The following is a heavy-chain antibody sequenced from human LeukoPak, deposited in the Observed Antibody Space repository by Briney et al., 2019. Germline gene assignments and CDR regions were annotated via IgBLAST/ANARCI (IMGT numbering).Heavy chain of an antibody. V-gene: IGHV4-30-4*08. D-gene: IGHD6-6*01. CDR3: ARVSSSSQGLDY. Sequence: SETLSLTCTVSGGSISSGDYYWSWIRQPPGKGLEWIGYIYYSGSTYYNPSLKSRVTISVGTSKNQFSLKLSSVTAADTAVYYCARVSSSSQGLDYWGQGTLVTVSS. J-gene: IGHJ4*02. CDR2: IYYSGST. CDR1: GGSISSGDYY.